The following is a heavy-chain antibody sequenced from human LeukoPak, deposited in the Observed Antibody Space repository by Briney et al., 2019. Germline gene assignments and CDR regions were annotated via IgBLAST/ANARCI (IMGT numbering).Heavy chain of an antibody. CDR1: GGSLSSYY. J-gene: IGHJ4*01. D-gene: IGHD3-9*01. CDR2: IYYSGST. Sequence: SETLSLTCTVSGGSLSSYYWSWIRQPPGRGLEWSGCIYYSGSTNYNPSLKSRDTISVDTPKNHFSLKLSSVTAAHTGVYYCVRANYDISTGYYPFDYWGQGTLVTVPS. V-gene: IGHV4-59*01. CDR3: VRANYDISTGYYPFDY.